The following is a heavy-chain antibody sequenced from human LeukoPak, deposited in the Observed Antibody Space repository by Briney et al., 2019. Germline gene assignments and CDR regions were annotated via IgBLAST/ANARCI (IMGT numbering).Heavy chain of an antibody. CDR2: IYYSGST. CDR1: GGSISSYY. J-gene: IGHJ4*02. D-gene: IGHD3-3*01. CDR3: ARAPFYVFWSGYYPYYFDY. Sequence: SETLSLTCTVSGGSISSYYWSWIRQPPGKGLEWIGYIYYSGSTNYNPSLKSRVTISVDTSKNQFSLKLSSVTAADTAVYYCARAPFYVFWSGYYPYYFDYWGQGTLVTVSS. V-gene: IGHV4-59*01.